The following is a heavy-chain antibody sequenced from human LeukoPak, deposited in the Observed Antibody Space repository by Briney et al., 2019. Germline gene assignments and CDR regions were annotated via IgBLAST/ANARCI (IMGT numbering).Heavy chain of an antibody. D-gene: IGHD5-18*01. Sequence: GGSLRLSCAASGITFSSYSMNWVRQAPGKGLEWVSSISSSSDYIYYADSVKGRFTISRDNSKNTLYLQMNSLRAEDTAVYYCAKRDTANWGQGTLVTVSS. CDR2: ISSSSDYI. CDR3: AKRDTAN. J-gene: IGHJ4*02. CDR1: GITFSSYS. V-gene: IGHV3-21*04.